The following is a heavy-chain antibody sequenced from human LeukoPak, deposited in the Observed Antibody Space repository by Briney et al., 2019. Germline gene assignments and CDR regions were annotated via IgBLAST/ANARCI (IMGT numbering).Heavy chain of an antibody. J-gene: IGHJ4*02. Sequence: SETLSLTCTVSGGSISSSSYYWGWIRQPPGKGLEWIGSIYYSGSTYYNPSLKSRVTISVDTSKNQFSLKLSSVTAADTAVYYCARDGYYGSGSHTAYFDYWGQGTLVTVSS. D-gene: IGHD3-10*01. CDR1: GGSISSSSYY. CDR3: ARDGYYGSGSHTAYFDY. V-gene: IGHV4-39*07. CDR2: IYYSGST.